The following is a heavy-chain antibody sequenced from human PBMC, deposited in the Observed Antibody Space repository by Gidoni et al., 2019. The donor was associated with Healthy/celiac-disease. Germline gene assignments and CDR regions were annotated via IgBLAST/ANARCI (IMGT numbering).Heavy chain of an antibody. CDR2: ISSSSSYI. J-gene: IGHJ5*02. V-gene: IGHV3-21*01. CDR1: GFTFSSSS. D-gene: IGHD3-16*02. Sequence: EVQLVESGGGLVKPGGSLSLSCAASGFTFSSSSLNWVRKAQGKGLEWVSSISSSSSYIYYADSVKGRFTISRDNAKNSLYLQMNSLRAEDTAVYYCARDVHFEGNNYDYVWGSYRLSYNWFDPWGQGTLVTVSS. CDR3: ARDVHFEGNNYDYVWGSYRLSYNWFDP.